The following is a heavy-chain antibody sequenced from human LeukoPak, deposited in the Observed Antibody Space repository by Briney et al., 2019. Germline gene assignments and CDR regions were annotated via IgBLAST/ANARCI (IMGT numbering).Heavy chain of an antibody. CDR3: ARDPMDTAMVIDY. CDR2: INPNSGGT. Sequence: ASVKVSCKASGYTFTDYYIHWVRQAPGQGLEWMGWINPNSGGTNYAQKFQGRVTMTRDTSISTAYMELSRLRSDDTAVYYCARDPMDTAMVIDYWGQGTLVTVSS. CDR1: GYTFTDYY. V-gene: IGHV1-2*02. D-gene: IGHD5-18*01. J-gene: IGHJ4*02.